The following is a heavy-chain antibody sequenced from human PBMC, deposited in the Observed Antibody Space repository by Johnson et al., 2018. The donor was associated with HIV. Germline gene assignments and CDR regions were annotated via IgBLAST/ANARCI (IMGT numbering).Heavy chain of an antibody. CDR3: AKVRGDFWSGYYGGLNDAFDI. Sequence: QVQLVESGGGVVQPGRSLRLSCAASGFTFSSYAMHWVRQAPGKGLEWVAVISYDGSNKYYADSVKGRFTISRDNSKNTLYVQMNSLRPEDTAVYFCAKVRGDFWSGYYGGLNDAFDIWGQGTMVTVS. CDR2: ISYDGSNK. CDR1: GFTFSSYA. D-gene: IGHD3-3*01. J-gene: IGHJ3*02. V-gene: IGHV3-30-3*01.